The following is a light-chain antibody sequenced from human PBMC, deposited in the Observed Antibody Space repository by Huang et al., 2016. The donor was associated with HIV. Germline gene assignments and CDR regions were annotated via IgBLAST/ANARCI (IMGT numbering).Light chain of an antibody. CDR1: QSLVHSDGNTY. CDR2: KVS. J-gene: IGKJ4*01. V-gene: IGKV2-30*02. Sequence: DVVMTQSLLSLPVTLGQPASISCRSSQSLVHSDGNTYLNWFQQRPGQSPRRLIYKVSNRESIGQDRFGGSGSGADLTLKSSRVEAEDVGVYYCMQSTHWPPLTFGGRTKVEI. CDR3: MQSTHWPPLT.